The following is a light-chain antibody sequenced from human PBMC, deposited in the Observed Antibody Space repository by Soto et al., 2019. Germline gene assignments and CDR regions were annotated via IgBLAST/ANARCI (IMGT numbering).Light chain of an antibody. Sequence: QPVLTQPPSASGTPGQRVTISCSGSSSNIGSNYVYWYQQLPGTAPKLLIYSNNQRPSGVPDRFSGSKSGTSASLAISGLRSEDEADYYCAAWDDSLSGGGVFGGGTKLTVL. CDR3: AAWDDSLSGGGV. V-gene: IGLV1-47*02. CDR2: SNN. CDR1: SSNIGSNY. J-gene: IGLJ2*01.